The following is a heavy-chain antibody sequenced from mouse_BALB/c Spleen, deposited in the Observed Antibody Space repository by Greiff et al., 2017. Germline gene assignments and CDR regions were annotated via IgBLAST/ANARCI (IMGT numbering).Heavy chain of an antibody. V-gene: IGHV1-69*02. CDR3: TRDDEDYAMDY. Sequence: QVQLKQPGAELVRPGASVKLSCKASGYTFTSYWINWVKQRPGQGLEWIGNIYPSDSYTNYNQKFKDKATLTVDKSSSTAYMQLSSPTSEDSAVYYCTRDDEDYAMDYWGQGTSVTVSS. D-gene: IGHD2-12*01. CDR1: GYTFTSYW. CDR2: IYPSDSYT. J-gene: IGHJ4*01.